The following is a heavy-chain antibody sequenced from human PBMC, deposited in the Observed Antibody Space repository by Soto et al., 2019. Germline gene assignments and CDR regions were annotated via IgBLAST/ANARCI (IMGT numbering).Heavy chain of an antibody. CDR3: ARAKYSESFTYYYYGMDV. J-gene: IGHJ6*02. V-gene: IGHV3-48*02. D-gene: IGHD1-26*01. Sequence: GGSLRLSCAASGFTFSSYSMNWVRQAPGKGLEWISYISSSSNTIYYADSVKGRFTISRDNAKNSLYLQMNSLRDEDSAVYSCARAKYSESFTYYYYGMDVWGQGTTVTVSS. CDR1: GFTFSSYS. CDR2: ISSSSNTI.